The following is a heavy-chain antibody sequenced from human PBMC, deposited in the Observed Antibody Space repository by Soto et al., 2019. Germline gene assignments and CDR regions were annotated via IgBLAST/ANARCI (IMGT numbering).Heavy chain of an antibody. J-gene: IGHJ6*02. CDR1: GFTFSSYA. Sequence: SLRLSCAASGFTFSSYAMHWVRQAPGKGLEWVAVISYDGSNKYYADSVKGRFTISRDNSKNTLYLQMNSLRAEDTAVYYCARVIQLDDFWSGYYPYYYYGMDVWGQGTTVTVSS. D-gene: IGHD3-3*01. CDR2: ISYDGSNK. V-gene: IGHV3-30-3*01. CDR3: ARVIQLDDFWSGYYPYYYYGMDV.